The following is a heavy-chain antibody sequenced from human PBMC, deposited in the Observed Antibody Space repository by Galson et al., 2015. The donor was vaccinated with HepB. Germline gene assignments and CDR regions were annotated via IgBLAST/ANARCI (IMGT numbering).Heavy chain of an antibody. CDR3: ASGLVVAAMDQVDY. CDR1: GFTFGSHW. V-gene: IGHV3-7*01. CDR2: MKPDGGEK. Sequence: SLRLSCAASGFTFGSHWMNWVRHTPGKGLEWVASMKPDGGEKYYVDSVRGRFTISRDTAKNSLYLQMNGLRAEDTAVYYCASGLVVAAMDQVDYWGQGTLVTVSS. J-gene: IGHJ4*02. D-gene: IGHD2-15*01.